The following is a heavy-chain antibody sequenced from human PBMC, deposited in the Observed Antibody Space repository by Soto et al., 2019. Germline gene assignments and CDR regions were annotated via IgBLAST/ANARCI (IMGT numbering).Heavy chain of an antibody. J-gene: IGHJ6*02. V-gene: IGHV4-34*01. CDR1: GGSFSGYY. Sequence: SETLSLTCSVYGGSFSGYYWSWIRQPPGKGLEWIGEINHSGSTNYNPSLKSRVTISVDTSKNQFSLKLSSVTAADTAVYYCARGSRLVIKSYFYYGLDVWGQGITVTV. CDR2: INHSGST. D-gene: IGHD3-22*01. CDR3: ARGSRLVIKSYFYYGLDV.